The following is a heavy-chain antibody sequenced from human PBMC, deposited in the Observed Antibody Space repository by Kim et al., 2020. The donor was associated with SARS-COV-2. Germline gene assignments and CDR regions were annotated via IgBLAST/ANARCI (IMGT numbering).Heavy chain of an antibody. CDR2: ISSTTNYT. Sequence: GGSLRLSCAASGFTFSDYYMSWIRQAPGKGLEWVSYISSTTNYTRYADSVKGRFAISRDNAKNSLYLQMNSLRAEDTAVYYCARVALGSSSGYWFDPWGQGTLVTVSS. J-gene: IGHJ5*02. CDR3: ARVALGSSSGYWFDP. D-gene: IGHD6-13*01. CDR1: GFTFSDYY. V-gene: IGHV3-11*05.